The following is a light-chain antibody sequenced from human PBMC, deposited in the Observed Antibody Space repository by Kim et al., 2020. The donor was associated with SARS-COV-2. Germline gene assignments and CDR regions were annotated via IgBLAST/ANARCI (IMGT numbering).Light chain of an antibody. Sequence: ASVGDRVTIACRASQGIGDDLAWFQQKPGKVPRSLIYVASTLQSGVPSQFSGSGSGTDFTLTISSLQSEDVATYYCQKYYSDPRTFGEGTKVDIK. V-gene: IGKV1-27*01. CDR2: VAS. CDR1: QGIGDD. J-gene: IGKJ4*01. CDR3: QKYYSDPRT.